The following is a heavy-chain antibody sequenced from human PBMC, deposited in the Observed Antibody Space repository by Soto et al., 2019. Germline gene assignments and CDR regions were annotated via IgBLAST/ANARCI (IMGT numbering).Heavy chain of an antibody. CDR2: INPSGGST. Sequence: ASVKVSCKASGYTFTSYYMHWVRQAPGQGLEWMGIINPSGGSTSYAQKFQGRVTMTRDTSTSTVNMELSSLRSEETAVYYFPSYSSTLRQNYTYSSYMDVWGKGTTVTVSS. CDR3: PSYSSTLRQNYTYSSYMDV. V-gene: IGHV1-46*03. CDR1: GYTFTSYY. D-gene: IGHD5-12*01. J-gene: IGHJ6*03.